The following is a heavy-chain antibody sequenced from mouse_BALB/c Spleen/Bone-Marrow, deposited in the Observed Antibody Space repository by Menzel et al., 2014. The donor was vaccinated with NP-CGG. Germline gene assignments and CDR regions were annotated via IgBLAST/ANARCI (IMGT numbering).Heavy chain of an antibody. V-gene: IGHV1S81*02. CDR1: GYTFTSYY. J-gene: IGHJ4*01. Sequence: VHLVESGAELVKPGASVKLSCKASGYTFTSYYMYWVKQRPGQGLEWFGEINPSNGGTNFNEKFKNKATLTVDKSSSTAYMQLSSLTSEDSAVYYCSRGRRDALDYWGQGTSVTVSS. CDR2: INPSNGGT. CDR3: SRGRRDALDY.